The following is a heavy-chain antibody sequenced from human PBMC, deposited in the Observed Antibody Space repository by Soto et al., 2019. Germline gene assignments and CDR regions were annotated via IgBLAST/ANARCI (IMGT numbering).Heavy chain of an antibody. CDR1: GGSISSGDYY. J-gene: IGHJ4*02. D-gene: IGHD3-16*01. Sequence: QVQLQESGPGLVKPSQTLSLTCTVSGGSISSGDYYWSWIRQPPGKGLEWIGYIYYSGSTYYNPSLKGRVTISVDTSKDQFSLKLSSVTAADTGVYYCARAPVGDYFDYWGQGTLVTVSS. CDR2: IYYSGST. V-gene: IGHV4-30-4*01. CDR3: ARAPVGDYFDY.